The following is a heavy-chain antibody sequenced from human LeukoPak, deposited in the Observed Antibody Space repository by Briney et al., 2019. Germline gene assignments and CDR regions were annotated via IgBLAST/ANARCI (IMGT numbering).Heavy chain of an antibody. J-gene: IGHJ4*02. CDR1: GFTYGSYG. Sequence: PGRSLRLSCAASGFTYGSYGMHWVRQAPGKGLEWVAVIWYDGSNTYYADSVKGRFTISRDNSKNTLHLEMNSLRVEDTAVYYCAPDHGGYWGQGTLVTVSS. CDR3: APDHGGY. CDR2: IWYDGSNT. V-gene: IGHV3-33*01. D-gene: IGHD3-16*01.